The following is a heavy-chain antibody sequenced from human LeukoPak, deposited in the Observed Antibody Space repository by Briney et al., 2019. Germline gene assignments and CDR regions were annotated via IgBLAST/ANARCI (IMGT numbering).Heavy chain of an antibody. J-gene: IGHJ3*02. Sequence: PWASVKVSCKASGYTFTSYGISWVRQAPGQGLEWMGWISAYNGNTNYAQKLQGRVTMTTDTSTSTAYMELRSLRSDDTAVYYCARRFSSGYGDHAFDIWGPGTMVTVSS. V-gene: IGHV1-18*01. CDR3: ARRFSSGYGDHAFDI. CDR2: ISAYNGNT. CDR1: GYTFTSYG. D-gene: IGHD5-12*01.